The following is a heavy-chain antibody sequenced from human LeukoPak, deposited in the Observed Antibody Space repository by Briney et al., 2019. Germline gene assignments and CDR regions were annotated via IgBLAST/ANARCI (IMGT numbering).Heavy chain of an antibody. CDR3: ARGEDCSSTSCFWFDP. CDR1: GASVSSGSYY. V-gene: IGHV4-61*03. CDR2: IYYSGST. D-gene: IGHD2-2*01. J-gene: IGHJ5*02. Sequence: KTSETLSLTCNVSGASVSSGSYYWSWIRQPPGKELEWIGYIYYSGSTSYNPSLKSRVTISVDTSKNHFSLKLTSVTAADTAVYYCARGEDCSSTSCFWFDPWGQGTLVTVSS.